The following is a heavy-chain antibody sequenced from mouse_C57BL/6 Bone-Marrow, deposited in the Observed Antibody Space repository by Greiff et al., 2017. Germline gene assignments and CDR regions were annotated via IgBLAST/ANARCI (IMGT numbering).Heavy chain of an antibody. CDR1: GYTFTSYW. Sequence: QVQLQQSGAELVKPGASVKMSCKASGYTFTSYWITWVKQRPGQGLEWIGDIYPGSGSTNYNEKFKSKATLTVDTSSSTAYMQLSSLTSEYSAVYYCARDVGWLLQGYYCAMDYWGQGTSVTVSS. V-gene: IGHV1-55*01. CDR2: IYPGSGST. CDR3: ARDVGWLLQGYYCAMDY. D-gene: IGHD2-3*01. J-gene: IGHJ4*01.